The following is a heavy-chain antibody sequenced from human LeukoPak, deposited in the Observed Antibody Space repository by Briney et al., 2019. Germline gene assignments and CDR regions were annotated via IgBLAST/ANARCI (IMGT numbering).Heavy chain of an antibody. CDR1: GYTFTSYG. V-gene: IGHV1-18*01. D-gene: IGHD2-2*01. CDR3: AKTDRIVVVPAAKSYYYYGMDV. CDR2: ISAYNGNT. Sequence: ASVKVSCKASGYTFTSYGISWVRQAPGQGLEWMGWISAYNGNTNYAQKLQGRVTMTTDTSTSTAYMELRSLRSDDTAVYYCAKTDRIVVVPAAKSYYYYGMDVWGQGTTVTVSS. J-gene: IGHJ6*02.